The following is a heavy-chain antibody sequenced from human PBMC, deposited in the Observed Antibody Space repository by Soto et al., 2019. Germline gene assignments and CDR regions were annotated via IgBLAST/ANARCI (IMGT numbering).Heavy chain of an antibody. CDR2: ISYDGSIK. CDR3: AREWSTSGDLDY. CDR1: GFTFSSHS. Sequence: QVQLVESGGGVVQPGRSLRLSCAASGFTFSSHSIQWVRQAPGKGLECVAVISYDGSIKYYADSVKGRFTIYRDNSKNTAYLQMNSLRAEDTAVFYCAREWSTSGDLDYWGQGTLVIVSS. J-gene: IGHJ4*02. D-gene: IGHD3-10*01. V-gene: IGHV3-30-3*01.